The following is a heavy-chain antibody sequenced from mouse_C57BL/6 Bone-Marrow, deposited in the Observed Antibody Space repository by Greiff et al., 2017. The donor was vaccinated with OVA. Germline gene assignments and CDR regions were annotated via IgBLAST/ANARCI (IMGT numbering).Heavy chain of an antibody. Sequence: EVMLVESGGGLVKPGGSLKLSCAASGFTFSSYAMSWVRQTPEKRLEWVATISDGGSYTYYPDNVKGRFTISRDNAKNNLYLQMSHLKSEDTAMYYCARVRYGSSYGYFDYWGQGTTLTVSS. D-gene: IGHD1-1*01. CDR1: GFTFSSYA. V-gene: IGHV5-4*03. CDR3: ARVRYGSSYGYFDY. J-gene: IGHJ2*01. CDR2: ISDGGSYT.